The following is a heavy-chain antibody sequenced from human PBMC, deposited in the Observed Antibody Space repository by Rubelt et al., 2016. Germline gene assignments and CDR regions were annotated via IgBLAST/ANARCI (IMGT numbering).Heavy chain of an antibody. V-gene: IGHV4-39*01. Sequence: QLQLQESGPGLVKPSETLSLTCTVSGGSISSSSYYWGWIRQPPGKGLEWIGSIFYSGSTYYNPSLKSRVTISVDTSKNQCSLKLSSVTAADTAVYYCARHMLGNPNWFDPWGQGTLVSVSS. D-gene: IGHD7-27*01. CDR3: ARHMLGNPNWFDP. CDR1: GGSISSSSYY. CDR2: IFYSGST. J-gene: IGHJ5*02.